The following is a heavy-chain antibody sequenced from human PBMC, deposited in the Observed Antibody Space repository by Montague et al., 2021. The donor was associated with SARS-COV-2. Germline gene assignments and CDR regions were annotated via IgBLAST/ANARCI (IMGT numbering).Heavy chain of an antibody. V-gene: IGHV3-23*01. Sequence: SLSLSCAASGFSFSSYALSWVRQAPGKGLEWVSAISGSGRTTYYADSVKGRFTISRDNSKNTVFLQMDSLRAEDTAVYFCAKDPRPNYYDGGGSFDRWGQGTLVTVSS. CDR3: AKDPRPNYYDGGGSFDR. D-gene: IGHD3-22*01. CDR2: ISGSGRTT. J-gene: IGHJ4*02. CDR1: GFSFSSYA.